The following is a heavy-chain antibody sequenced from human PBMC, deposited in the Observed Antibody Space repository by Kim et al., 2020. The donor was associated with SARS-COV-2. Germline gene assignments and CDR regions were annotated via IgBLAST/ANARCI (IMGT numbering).Heavy chain of an antibody. V-gene: IGHV1-69*04. CDR3: VRGVGYCSSTSCRRPYYYYYMDV. CDR1: GGTFSSYA. Sequence: SVKVSCKASGGTFSSYAISWVRQAPGQGLEWMGRIIPILGIANYAQKFQGRVTITADKSTSTAYMELSSLRSEDTAVYYCVRGVGYCSSTSCRRPYYYYYMDVWGKGTTVTVSS. D-gene: IGHD2-2*01. CDR2: IIPILGIA. J-gene: IGHJ6*03.